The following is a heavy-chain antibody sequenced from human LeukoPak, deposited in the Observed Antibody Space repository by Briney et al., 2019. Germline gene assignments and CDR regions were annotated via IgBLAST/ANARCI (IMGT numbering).Heavy chain of an antibody. J-gene: IGHJ4*02. CDR3: ARRPAPGSGSYYIGGHFDY. Sequence: SETLSLTCAVYGGSFSGYYWSWIRQPPGKGLEWIGEINHSGSTNYNPSLKSRVTISVDTSKNQFSLKLSSVTAADTAVYYCARRPAPGSGSYYIGGHFDYWGQGNLVTVSS. CDR1: GGSFSGYY. D-gene: IGHD3-10*01. V-gene: IGHV4-34*01. CDR2: INHSGST.